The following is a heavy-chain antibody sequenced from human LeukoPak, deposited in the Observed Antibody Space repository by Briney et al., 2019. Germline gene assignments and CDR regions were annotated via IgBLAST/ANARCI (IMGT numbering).Heavy chain of an antibody. CDR3: ARGKISASSWYWGAFDI. Sequence: ASVKVSCKASGYTFTSYDINWVRQATGQGLEWMGWMNPNSGNTGYAQKFQGRVTITRNTSISTAYMELSSLRSEDTAVYYCARGKISASSWYWGAFDIWGQGTMVTVSS. D-gene: IGHD6-13*01. CDR1: GYTFTSYD. J-gene: IGHJ3*02. CDR2: MNPNSGNT. V-gene: IGHV1-8*03.